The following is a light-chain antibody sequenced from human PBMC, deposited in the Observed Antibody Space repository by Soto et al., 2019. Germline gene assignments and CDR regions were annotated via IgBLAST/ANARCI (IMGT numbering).Light chain of an antibody. CDR1: QSISNW. J-gene: IGKJ1*01. Sequence: IPITHSPSTLPASVLYRVTITCRPSQSISNWLAWYQQKPGTAPKLLIYHASTLESGVPSRFSGSGSGTDFTLTISRLEPEDFAVYYCQQYGSSPQTFGQGTKVDIK. V-gene: IGKV1-5*01. CDR3: QQYGSSPQT. CDR2: HAS.